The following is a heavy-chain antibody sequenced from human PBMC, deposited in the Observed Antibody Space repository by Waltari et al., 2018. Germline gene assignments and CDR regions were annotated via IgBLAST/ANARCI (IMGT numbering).Heavy chain of an antibody. Sequence: EVQLLDSGGGLVQPGGSLRLSCVVSGFTFGSYAMSWVRQAPDNGRGWVSAITSSGDNTYYADSVKGRFTIARDNSKNTLYLQMNSLRAEDTAVYYCARYNIWSGYYYPDYWSQGTQVTVSS. V-gene: IGHV3-23*01. CDR2: ITSSGDNT. D-gene: IGHD3-3*01. CDR1: GFTFGSYA. J-gene: IGHJ4*02. CDR3: ARYNIWSGYYYPDY.